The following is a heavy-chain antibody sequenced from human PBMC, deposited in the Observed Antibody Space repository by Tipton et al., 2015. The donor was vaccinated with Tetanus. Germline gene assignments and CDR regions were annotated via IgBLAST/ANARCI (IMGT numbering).Heavy chain of an antibody. J-gene: IGHJ4*02. CDR1: GGSISSDGAY. Sequence: LRLSCTVSGGSISSDGAYWSWIRQHPGEGLEWIGYISNSGSTYYNPSLKSRVTISVDTSQKQISLKVNSVTAADTAVYYCARGLPREPFYFDYWGQGKQVAVSS. CDR3: ARGLPREPFYFDY. V-gene: IGHV4-31*02. CDR2: ISNSGST.